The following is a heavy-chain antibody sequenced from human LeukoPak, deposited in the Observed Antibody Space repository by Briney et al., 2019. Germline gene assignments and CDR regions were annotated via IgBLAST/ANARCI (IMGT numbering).Heavy chain of an antibody. CDR1: GGSISSYY. V-gene: IGHV4-59*08. CDR2: IYYSGST. Sequence: SETLSLTCTVSGGSISSYYWSWIRQPPGKGLEWIGYIYYSGSTNCNPSLKSRVTISVDTSKNQFSLKLSSVAAADTAVYYCARGFAPEYYYGSGSYPPYFDYWGQGTLVTVSS. D-gene: IGHD3-10*01. CDR3: ARGFAPEYYYGSGSYPPYFDY. J-gene: IGHJ4*02.